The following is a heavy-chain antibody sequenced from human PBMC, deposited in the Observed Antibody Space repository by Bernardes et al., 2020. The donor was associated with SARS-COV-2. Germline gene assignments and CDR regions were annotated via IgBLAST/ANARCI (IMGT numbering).Heavy chain of an antibody. J-gene: IGHJ6*02. CDR1: GFTFSNYA. V-gene: IGHV3-30-3*01. D-gene: IGHD5-12*01. CDR3: ARVLSAYDHYYYGMDV. CDR2: ISFDGSIK. Sequence: GGSLRLSCADSGFTFSNYAMHWVRQAPAKGLEWVTFISFDGSIKYYAASVKGRFTISRDNSKSTLYLQMNSLRAEDTAVYYCARVLSAYDHYYYGMDVWGQGTTVTVSS.